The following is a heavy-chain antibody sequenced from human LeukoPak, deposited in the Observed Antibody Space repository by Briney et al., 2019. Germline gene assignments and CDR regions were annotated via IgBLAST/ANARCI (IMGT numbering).Heavy chain of an antibody. D-gene: IGHD3-9*01. J-gene: IGHJ4*02. CDR1: GGSFSGYY. CDR3: ARGDGATIFVLHY. Sequence: SETLSLTCAVYGGSFSGYYWSWIRQPPGKGLEWIGEINHSGSTNYNPSLKSRVTISVDTSKNQFSLKLSSVTAADTAVYYCARGDGATIFVLHYWGQGTLVTVSS. V-gene: IGHV4-34*01. CDR2: INHSGST.